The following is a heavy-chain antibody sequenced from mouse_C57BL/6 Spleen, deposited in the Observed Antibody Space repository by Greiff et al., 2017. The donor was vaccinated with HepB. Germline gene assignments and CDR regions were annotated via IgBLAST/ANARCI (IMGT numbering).Heavy chain of an antibody. D-gene: IGHD2-2*01. CDR3: ASMVTGAYYAMDY. Sequence: QVQLQQPGTELVKPGASVKLSCKASGYTFTSYWMHWVKQSPGQGLEWIGNINPSNGGTNYNEKFKSKATLTVDKSSSTAYMQLSSLTSEDSAVYYCASMVTGAYYAMDYWGQGTSVTVSS. V-gene: IGHV1-53*01. J-gene: IGHJ4*01. CDR2: INPSNGGT. CDR1: GYTFTSYW.